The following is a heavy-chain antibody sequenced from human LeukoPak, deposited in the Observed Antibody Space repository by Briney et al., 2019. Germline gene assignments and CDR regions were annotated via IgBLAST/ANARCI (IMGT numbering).Heavy chain of an antibody. CDR1: GCYW. V-gene: IGHV3-21*01. J-gene: IGHJ4*02. CDR2: ISSSIYYI. Sequence: PGGSLRLSCAASGCYWMNWVRQAPGKGLEWVSSISSSIYYIYYADSVKGRFTISRDNAKNSLFLQMNSLRAEDTAVYYCARDIATAGHLAFDYWGQGTLVTVSP. CDR3: ARDIATAGHLAFDY. D-gene: IGHD6-13*01.